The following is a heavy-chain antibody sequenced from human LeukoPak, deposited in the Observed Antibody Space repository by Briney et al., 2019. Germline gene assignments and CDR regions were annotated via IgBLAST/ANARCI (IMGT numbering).Heavy chain of an antibody. V-gene: IGHV3-74*01. J-gene: IGHJ4*02. Sequence: PGGSLRLSCAASELTFSGYWMHWVRQAPGKGLVWVSRINSDGSITSYADSVKGRFTISRDNAKNTLYLQMNSLRAEDTAVYYCAANDYFRYWGQGTLVTVSS. CDR2: INSDGSIT. D-gene: IGHD4/OR15-4a*01. CDR3: AANDYFRY. CDR1: ELTFSGYW.